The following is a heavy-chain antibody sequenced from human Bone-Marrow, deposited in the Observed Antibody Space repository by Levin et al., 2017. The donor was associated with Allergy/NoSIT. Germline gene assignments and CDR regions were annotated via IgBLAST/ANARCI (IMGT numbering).Heavy chain of an antibody. Sequence: ESLKISCSVSGYSIRSAYYWGWIRQTPGQGLEWIGSVFHTGTTSYNPSLQSRVTMSRDTSKNHFSLQLRSVTAADTAIYYCVRDGGYQLLPLLSYFDYWGQGVLVTVSS. CDR2: VFHTGTT. CDR1: GYSIRSAYY. J-gene: IGHJ4*02. CDR3: VRDGGYQLLPLLSYFDY. D-gene: IGHD1-26*01. V-gene: IGHV4-38-2*02.